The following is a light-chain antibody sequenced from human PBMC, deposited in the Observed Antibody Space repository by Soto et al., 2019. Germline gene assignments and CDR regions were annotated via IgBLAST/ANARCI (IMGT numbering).Light chain of an antibody. V-gene: IGKV2-28*01. Sequence: DVVMTQSPLSLPVTPGEPASISCRSSQSLLRTNGYNYFDWYLQKPGQSPQLRIYLGSSRASGVPDRFSGSVSGTDFTLKISRVEAEDVGVSYCLQTLQSPLTFGPGTKVYIK. CDR3: LQTLQSPLT. CDR2: LGS. CDR1: QSLLRTNGYNY. J-gene: IGKJ3*01.